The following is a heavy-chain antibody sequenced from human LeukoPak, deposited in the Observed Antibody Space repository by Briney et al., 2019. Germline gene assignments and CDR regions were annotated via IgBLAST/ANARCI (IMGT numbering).Heavy chain of an antibody. Sequence: GGSLRLSCAASGFTFSSYGMHWVRQAPGKGLEWVAVISYDGSNKYYADSVKGRFTISRDNSKNTLYLQMNSLRAEDTAVYYCARSNLPISGYYYYWGQGTLVTVSS. CDR1: GFTFSSYG. J-gene: IGHJ4*02. V-gene: IGHV3-30*03. CDR3: ARSNLPISGYYYY. CDR2: ISYDGSNK. D-gene: IGHD3-22*01.